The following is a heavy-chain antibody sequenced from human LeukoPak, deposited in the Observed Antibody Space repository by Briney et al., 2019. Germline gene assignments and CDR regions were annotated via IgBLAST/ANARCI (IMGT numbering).Heavy chain of an antibody. CDR2: ISGSGGST. D-gene: IGHD2-2*01. CDR3: AKEARYQLRSFDY. CDR1: GFTFCRYA. J-gene: IGHJ4*02. Sequence: GGALRLSCAAPGFTFCRYALSWVRQAPGKGVEGGSAISGSGGSTYYADSVKGRFTISRDNSKNTLYLQMNSLRAEDTAVYYCAKEARYQLRSFDYWGQGTLVTVSS. V-gene: IGHV3-23*01.